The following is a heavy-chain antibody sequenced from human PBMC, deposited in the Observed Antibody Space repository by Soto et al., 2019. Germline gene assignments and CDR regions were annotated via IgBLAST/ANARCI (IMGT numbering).Heavy chain of an antibody. CDR3: ARDMTRTVVPYFDF. CDR2: IIPISGAA. Sequence: QVQLVQSGAEVKKPGSSVKVSCKASGGTFSNYVVNWVRQAPGQGLEWMGRIIPISGAANYAQKFQGRVTITADKSTSTSYVELSSLRSEDTGVYYCARDMTRTVVPYFDFWGQGTLVTVS. D-gene: IGHD1-7*01. V-gene: IGHV1-69*06. J-gene: IGHJ4*02. CDR1: GGTFSNYV.